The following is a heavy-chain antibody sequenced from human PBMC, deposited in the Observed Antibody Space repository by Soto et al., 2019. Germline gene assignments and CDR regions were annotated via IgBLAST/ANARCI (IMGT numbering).Heavy chain of an antibody. D-gene: IGHD4-4*01. CDR1: GYTFTNHW. CDR3: ARRKDYIKSLYYYYGMDV. CDR2: IYPDDSDM. V-gene: IGHV5-51*01. J-gene: IGHJ6*02. Sequence: GESLKISCKGLGYTFTNHWIGWVRQMPGKGLEWMGMIYPDDSDMRYSPSFQGQVIMSADKSISIAYLQWSSLKASDTAMYYCARRKDYIKSLYYYYGMDVWGQGTTVTVSS.